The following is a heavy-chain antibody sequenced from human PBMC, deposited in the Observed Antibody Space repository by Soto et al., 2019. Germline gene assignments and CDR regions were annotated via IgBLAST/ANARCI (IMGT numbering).Heavy chain of an antibody. CDR3: ARGRLRSYMDV. CDR2: IGTAGDT. V-gene: IGHV3-13*01. J-gene: IGHJ6*03. CDR1: GFTFSSYD. Sequence: GGSLRLSCAASGFTFSSYDMHWVRQATGKGLEWVSAIGTAGDTYYPGSVKGRFTIARENAKNSLYLQMNSLRAGDTAVYYCARGRLRSYMDVWGKGTTVTVSS. D-gene: IGHD3-3*01.